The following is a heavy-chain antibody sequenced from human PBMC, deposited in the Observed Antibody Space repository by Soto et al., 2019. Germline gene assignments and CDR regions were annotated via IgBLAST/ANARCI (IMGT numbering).Heavy chain of an antibody. CDR1: GCTLDDYT. V-gene: IGHV3-43*01. Sequence: EGSLRRSCVASGCTLDDYTMHWVRQAPGKGLEWVSLISWDGGATYYADSVKGRFTISRDNSKNSLHLQMSSLRTEDTALYYCAKDRAAVTGAYYYYAMDVWGQGSTVTVSS. CDR2: ISWDGGAT. J-gene: IGHJ6*02. CDR3: AKDRAAVTGAYYYYAMDV. D-gene: IGHD6-19*01.